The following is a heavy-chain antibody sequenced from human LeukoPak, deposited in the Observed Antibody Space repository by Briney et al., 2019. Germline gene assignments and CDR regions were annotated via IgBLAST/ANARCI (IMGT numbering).Heavy chain of an antibody. J-gene: IGHJ6*04. Sequence: ASVKVSCKVSGYTLTELSMHWVRQAPGKGLEWMGGFDPEDGETIYAQKFQGRVTMTEDTSTDTAYMELSSLRSEDTAVYYCATSDYGDYPLLNYYYGMDVWGKGTTVTVSS. D-gene: IGHD4-17*01. CDR3: ATSDYGDYPLLNYYYGMDV. CDR2: FDPEDGET. V-gene: IGHV1-24*01. CDR1: GYTLTELS.